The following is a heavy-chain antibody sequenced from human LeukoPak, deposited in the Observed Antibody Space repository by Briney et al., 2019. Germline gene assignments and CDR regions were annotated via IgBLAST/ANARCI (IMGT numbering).Heavy chain of an antibody. V-gene: IGHV5-10-1*01. J-gene: IGHJ6*02. CDR2: IDPSDSYT. D-gene: IGHD2-21*02. Sequence: GESLKISCKGSGYSFTSYWISWVRQMPGKGLEWMGRIDPSDSYTNYSPSFQGHVTISADKSISTAYLQWSSLKASDTAMYYCARREYVVATPSTNYYYYGMDVWGQGTTVTVSS. CDR1: GYSFTSYW. CDR3: ARREYVVATPSTNYYYYGMDV.